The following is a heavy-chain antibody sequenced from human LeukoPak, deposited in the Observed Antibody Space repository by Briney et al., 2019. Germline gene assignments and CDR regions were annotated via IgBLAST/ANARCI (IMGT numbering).Heavy chain of an antibody. CDR1: GYTFTSYD. V-gene: IGHV1-8*01. CDR3: ARGLLAAAGLYYYYYYMDV. Sequence: ASVKVSCKASGYTFTSYDINWVRQATGQGLEWMGWMNPNSGNTGYAQKFQGRVTMTRNTSISTAYTELSSLRSEDTAVYYCARGLLAAAGLYYYYYYMDVWGKGTTVTVSS. J-gene: IGHJ6*03. D-gene: IGHD6-13*01. CDR2: MNPNSGNT.